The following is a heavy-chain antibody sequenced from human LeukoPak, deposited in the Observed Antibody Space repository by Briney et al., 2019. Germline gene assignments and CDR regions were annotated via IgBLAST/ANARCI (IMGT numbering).Heavy chain of an antibody. D-gene: IGHD2-21*02. J-gene: IGHJ6*02. V-gene: IGHV3-7*01. CDR3: ARDCGGDCYYYYYGMDV. CDR2: IKQDGSEK. CDR1: GFTFSNYW. Sequence: PGGSLRLSCAASGFTFSNYWMSWVRQAPGKGLEWVANIKQDGSEKHYVDSVKGRFTISTDNAKNSMDLQMNSLRAEDTAVYYCARDCGGDCYYYYYGMDVWGQGTTVTVSS.